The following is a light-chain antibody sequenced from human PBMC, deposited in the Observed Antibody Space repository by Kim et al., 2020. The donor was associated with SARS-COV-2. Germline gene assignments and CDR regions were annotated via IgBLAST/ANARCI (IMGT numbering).Light chain of an antibody. CDR1: SGYSSYA. V-gene: IGLV4-69*01. CDR2: LNSDGSH. J-gene: IGLJ3*02. CDR3: QTWGTGL. Sequence: QPVLTQSPSASASLGASVKLTCTLSSGYSSYAIAWHQQQPEKGPRYLMKLNSDGSHSKGDGIPDRFSGSSSGAERYLTISSLQSEDEADYYCQTWGTGLFGGGTQLTVL.